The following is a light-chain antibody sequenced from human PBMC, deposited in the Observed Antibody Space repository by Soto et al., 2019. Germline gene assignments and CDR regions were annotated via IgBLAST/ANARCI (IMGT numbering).Light chain of an antibody. CDR3: HQYGSSPWT. CDR2: GAS. CDR1: QSVSSSY. V-gene: IGKV3-20*01. J-gene: IGKJ1*01. Sequence: IVLTHSPDTLSLSPGERDTLSCRASQSVSSSYLAWYQQKPGQAPRLLIYGASSRATGIPDRFSCGGSGTDFTLTISRLETEDFAVYYCHQYGSSPWTLGQGTRWIS.